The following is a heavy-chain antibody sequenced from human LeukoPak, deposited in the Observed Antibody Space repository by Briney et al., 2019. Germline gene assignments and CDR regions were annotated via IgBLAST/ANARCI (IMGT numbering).Heavy chain of an antibody. D-gene: IGHD3-10*01. CDR3: ARGSGGETYYFDY. V-gene: IGHV3-21*01. CDR2: ISSSSSYT. Sequence: GGSLRLSCAASGFTFSSYSMNWVRQAPGKGLEWVSSISSSSSYTYYADSVKGRFTISRDNAKNSLYLQMNSLRAEDTAVYYCARGSGGETYYFDYWGQGTLVTVSS. J-gene: IGHJ4*02. CDR1: GFTFSSYS.